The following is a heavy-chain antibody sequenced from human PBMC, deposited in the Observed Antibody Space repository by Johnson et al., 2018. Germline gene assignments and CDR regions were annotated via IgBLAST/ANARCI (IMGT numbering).Heavy chain of an antibody. Sequence: QVQLVQSGGGVVRPGRSLRLSCAASGFIFRNYGMHWVRQVPGKGLEWVALVSYDGSNNSYADSLNGRFTISRDNSKNTLYLQMNSPRAEDTAVVYCAREEDYGDYKYYYYMDVWGKGTTVTVSS. CDR3: AREEDYGDYKYYYYMDV. CDR1: GFIFRNYG. V-gene: IGHV3-30*03. J-gene: IGHJ6*03. CDR2: VSYDGSNN. D-gene: IGHD4-17*01.